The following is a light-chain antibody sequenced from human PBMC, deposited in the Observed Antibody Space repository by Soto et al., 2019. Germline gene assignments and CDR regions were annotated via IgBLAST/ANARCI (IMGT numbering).Light chain of an antibody. V-gene: IGKV3-20*01. J-gene: IGKJ1*01. Sequence: EVMLTQSPGTLSLSPGERATLSRRASQSVSSNYLAWYQQKSGQAPRLLIYGASNRATGIPDRFSGSGSGTDFTLTIRRLEPEDFAVYYCQQYDTSPRTFGQGTKVEFK. CDR3: QQYDTSPRT. CDR1: QSVSSNY. CDR2: GAS.